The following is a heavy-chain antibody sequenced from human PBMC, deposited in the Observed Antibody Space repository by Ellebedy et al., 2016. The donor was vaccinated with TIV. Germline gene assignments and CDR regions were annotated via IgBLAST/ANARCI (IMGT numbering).Heavy chain of an antibody. Sequence: LETLSLTXTVSGGSISSYYWSWIRQPAGKGLEWIGRIYTSGSTNYNPSLKSRVTMSVDTSKNQFSLKLSSVTAADTAVYYCASGLVTDSSGTYGAFDIWGQGTMVTVSS. CDR2: IYTSGST. CDR1: GGSISSYY. V-gene: IGHV4-4*07. J-gene: IGHJ3*02. CDR3: ASGLVTDSSGTYGAFDI. D-gene: IGHD3-22*01.